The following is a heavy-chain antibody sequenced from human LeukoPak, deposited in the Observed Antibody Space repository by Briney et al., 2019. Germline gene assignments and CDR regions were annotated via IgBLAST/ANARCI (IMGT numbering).Heavy chain of an antibody. CDR2: SGSGGST. J-gene: IGHJ6*02. Sequence: GGSLRLSCAASGFTFSSYAMSWVRQAPGKGLEWVSASGSGGSTYYADSVKGRFTISRDNSKNTPYLQMNSLRAEDTAVYYCAKGDCESTSCYWSDYYYYGMDVWGQGTTVTVSS. V-gene: IGHV3-23*01. CDR3: AKGDCESTSCYWSDYYYYGMDV. CDR1: GFTFSSYA. D-gene: IGHD2-2*01.